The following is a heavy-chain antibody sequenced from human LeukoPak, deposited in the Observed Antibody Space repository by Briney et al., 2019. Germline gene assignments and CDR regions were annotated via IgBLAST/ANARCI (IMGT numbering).Heavy chain of an antibody. V-gene: IGHV4-4*07. Sequence: SETLSLTCSVSGGSINSYYWSWVRQAAGKGLEWIGRIHSSGSTKYNPSIESRITMSVDTTNNQFSLKVSSVTAADTAVYYCARDAPPDYWGQGILVTVSS. CDR1: GGSINSYY. J-gene: IGHJ4*02. CDR3: ARDAPPDY. CDR2: IHSSGST.